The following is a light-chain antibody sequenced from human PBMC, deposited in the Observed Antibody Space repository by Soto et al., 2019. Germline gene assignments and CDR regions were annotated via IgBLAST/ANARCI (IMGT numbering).Light chain of an antibody. CDR2: AAS. Sequence: LQITQSPSSLSASLGDRVTITCRASKGISNNLAWYQQKPGKVPKLLIHAASTLQSGAPSRFSGSGSGTEVTLLSSSLQPEDVAAYSGDKDNSDPMTFGRGTKVEI. CDR3: DKDNSDPMT. J-gene: IGKJ1*01. CDR1: KGISNN. V-gene: IGKV1-27*01.